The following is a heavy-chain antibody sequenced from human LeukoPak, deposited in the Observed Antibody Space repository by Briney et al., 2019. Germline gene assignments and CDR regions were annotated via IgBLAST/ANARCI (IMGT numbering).Heavy chain of an antibody. CDR2: INHSGST. D-gene: IGHD3-10*01. J-gene: IGHJ4*02. Sequence: SETLSLTCAVYGGSFSGHYWSWIRQPPGKGLEWVGEINHSGSTNYNPSLKSRVTISVDTSKNQFSLMLSSVTAADTAVYYCAITPYYYGSGSYSQSDYWGQGTLVTVSS. CDR1: GGSFSGHY. CDR3: AITPYYYGSGSYSQSDY. V-gene: IGHV4-34*01.